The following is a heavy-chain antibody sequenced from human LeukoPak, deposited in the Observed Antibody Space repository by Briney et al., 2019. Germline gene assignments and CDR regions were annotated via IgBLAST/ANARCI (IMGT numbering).Heavy chain of an antibody. CDR3: ASAARTPTNYYDSSGYYYRFDY. CDR1: GGSISSYY. V-gene: IGHV4-4*08. J-gene: IGHJ4*02. CDR2: IYTSGST. Sequence: SETLSLTCTVSGGSISSYYWSWIRQPPGKGLEWIGYIYTSGSTNYNPSLKSRVTMSVDTSKNQFSLKLSSVTAADTAVYYCASAARTPTNYYDSSGYYYRFDYWGQGTLVTVSS. D-gene: IGHD3-22*01.